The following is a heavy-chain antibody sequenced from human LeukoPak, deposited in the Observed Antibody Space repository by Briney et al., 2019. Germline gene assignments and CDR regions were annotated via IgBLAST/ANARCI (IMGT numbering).Heavy chain of an antibody. D-gene: IGHD2-15*01. J-gene: IGHJ4*02. V-gene: IGHV3-9*01. CDR2: ISWNSGSI. CDR3: ARDLAAKLDY. Sequence: GRSLRLSCAASGFTFDDYAMHWVRQAPGKGLEWVSGISWNSGSIGYADSVKGRFTISRDNAKNSLYLQMNSLRAEDTAVYYCARDLAAKLDYWGQGTLVTVSS. CDR1: GFTFDDYA.